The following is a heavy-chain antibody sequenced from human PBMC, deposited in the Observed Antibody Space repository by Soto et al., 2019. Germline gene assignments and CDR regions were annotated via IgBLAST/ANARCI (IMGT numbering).Heavy chain of an antibody. Sequence: GGSLRLSCAASGFTFSSYSMNWVLQAPGKGLEWVSYISSSSSTIYYADSVKGRFTISRDNAKNSLYLQMNSLRAEDTAVYYCARVWDLSWFDPWGQGTLVTAPQ. CDR1: GFTFSSYS. V-gene: IGHV3-48*01. CDR3: ARVWDLSWFDP. D-gene: IGHD1-26*01. J-gene: IGHJ5*02. CDR2: ISSSSSTI.